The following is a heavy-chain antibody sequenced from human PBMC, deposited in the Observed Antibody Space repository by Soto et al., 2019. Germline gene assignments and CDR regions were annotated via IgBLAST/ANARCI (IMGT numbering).Heavy chain of an antibody. CDR3: ARDSGITGTFHH. D-gene: IGHD1-20*01. CDR2: TYYSGST. J-gene: IGHJ4*02. CDR1: GDSISFYY. V-gene: IGHV4-59*01. Sequence: PSETLSLTCTVSGDSISFYYWSWIRQSPGKGLEWIGYTYYSGSTNYNPSLKSRVTISVDTSKTPFSLKLSSLTAADTAVYYCARDSGITGTFHHWAQGILVTVSS.